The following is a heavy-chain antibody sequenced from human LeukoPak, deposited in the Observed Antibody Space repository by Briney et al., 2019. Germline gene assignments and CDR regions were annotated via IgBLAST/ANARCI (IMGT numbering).Heavy chain of an antibody. V-gene: IGHV3-74*01. CDR1: GFTFSSYV. CDR2: ISHDGII. Sequence: GSLRLSCETAGFTFSSYVMHWVRRTPGKGLVWVSRISHDGIISYADSVKGRFTISRDNAKNTLILQMNSLRVEDTAVYYCARDWVYKIDYWGRGTLVTVSS. CDR3: ARDWVYKIDY. D-gene: IGHD5-24*01. J-gene: IGHJ4*02.